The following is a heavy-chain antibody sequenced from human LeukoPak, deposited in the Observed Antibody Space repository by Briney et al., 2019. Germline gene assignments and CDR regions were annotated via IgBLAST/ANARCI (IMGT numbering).Heavy chain of an antibody. V-gene: IGHV3-21*01. CDR3: ARDRGYCSSTSCRGDY. Sequence: GGSLRLSCAASGFTISDYWMNWVRQAPGKGLEWVSSISSSSSYIYYADSVKGRFTISRDNAKNSLYLQMNSLRAEDTAVYYCARDRGYCSSTSCRGDYWGQGTLVTVSS. J-gene: IGHJ4*02. D-gene: IGHD2-2*01. CDR1: GFTISDYW. CDR2: ISSSSSYI.